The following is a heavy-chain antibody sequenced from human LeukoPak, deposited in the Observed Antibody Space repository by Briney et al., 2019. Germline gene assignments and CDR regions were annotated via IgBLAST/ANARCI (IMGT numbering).Heavy chain of an antibody. CDR1: DDSFSSHY. CDR3: ARDLVTVTKGFDI. V-gene: IGHV4-59*11. D-gene: IGHD4-17*01. CDR2: ISYIGST. J-gene: IGHJ3*02. Sequence: SETLSLTCAVSDDSFSSHYWTWIRQPPGKGLEWIGYISYIGSTNYNPSLKSRVTISIDTSRNQFSLRLSSVTTADTAVYYCARDLVTVTKGFDIWGQGTMVSVSS.